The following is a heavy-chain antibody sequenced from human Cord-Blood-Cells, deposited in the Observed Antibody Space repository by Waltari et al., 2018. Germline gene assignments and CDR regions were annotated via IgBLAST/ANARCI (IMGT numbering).Heavy chain of an antibody. D-gene: IGHD7-27*01. CDR3: AHRSNWGSLQDAFEI. CDR2: IDCDDDK. CDR1: GFSLSTSGVG. Sequence: QITLKESGPTLVKPTQTLTLTCTFSGFSLSTSGVGVGWIRQPPGKALEWLALIDCDDDKRYSPSLKSSLTITTDTPKNQVVLTMINMDHVDTATYYCAHRSNWGSLQDAFEIWGQGTMVTVSS. J-gene: IGHJ3*02. V-gene: IGHV2-5*02.